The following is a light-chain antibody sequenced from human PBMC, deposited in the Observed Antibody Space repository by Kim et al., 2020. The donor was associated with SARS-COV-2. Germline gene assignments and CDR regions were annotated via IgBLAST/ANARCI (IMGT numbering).Light chain of an antibody. CDR1: KLGDKY. J-gene: IGLJ1*01. CDR2: QDS. V-gene: IGLV3-1*01. CDR3: QAWDSSTAV. Sequence: VSPGQTASITCSGDKLGDKYACWYQQKPGQSPVLVIYQDSKRPSGTPERFSGSNSGNTATLTISGTQAMDEADYYCQAWDSSTAVFGTGTKVTVL.